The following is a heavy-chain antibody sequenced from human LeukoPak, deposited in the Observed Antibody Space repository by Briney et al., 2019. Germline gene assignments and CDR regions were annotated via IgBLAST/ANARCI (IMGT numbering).Heavy chain of an antibody. Sequence: SETLSLTCAVYGGSFSGYYWSWIRQPPGKGLEWIGEINHSGSTNYNPSLKSRVTMSVDTSKNQFSLKLSSVTAADTAVYYCARDGKERDIVVVPADRWHVYYYYGMDVWGQGTTVTVSS. V-gene: IGHV4-34*01. J-gene: IGHJ6*02. CDR1: GGSFSGYY. CDR2: INHSGST. CDR3: ARDGKERDIVVVPADRWHVYYYYGMDV. D-gene: IGHD2-2*01.